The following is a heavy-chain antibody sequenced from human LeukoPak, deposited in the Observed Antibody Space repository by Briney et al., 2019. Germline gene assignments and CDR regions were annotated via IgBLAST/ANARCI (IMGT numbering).Heavy chain of an antibody. CDR2: INTNTGNP. CDR3: ARDYEIRFLEWSHYFDY. J-gene: IGHJ4*02. Sequence: GASVKVSCKASGYTFTSYYMHWVRQAPGQGLEWMGWINTNTGNPTYAQGFTGRFVFSLDTSVSTAYLQISSLKAEDTAVYYCARDYEIRFLEWSHYFDYWGQGSLVTVSS. D-gene: IGHD3-3*01. V-gene: IGHV7-4-1*02. CDR1: GYTFTSYY.